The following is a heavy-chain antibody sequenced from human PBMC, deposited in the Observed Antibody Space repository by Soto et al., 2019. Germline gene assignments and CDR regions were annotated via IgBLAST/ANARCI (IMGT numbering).Heavy chain of an antibody. CDR2: IYSGGST. J-gene: IGHJ6*02. CDR1: GFTVSSNY. V-gene: IGHV3-66*01. D-gene: IGHD3-3*01. CDR3: ARGTRRFWSGYYPDYRPFYGMDV. Sequence: PGGSLRLSCAASGFTVSSNYMSWVRQAPGKGLEWVSVIYSGGSTYYADSVKGRFTISRDNSKNTLYLQMNSLRAEDTAVYYCARGTRRFWSGYYPDYRPFYGMDVWGQGTTVTVSS.